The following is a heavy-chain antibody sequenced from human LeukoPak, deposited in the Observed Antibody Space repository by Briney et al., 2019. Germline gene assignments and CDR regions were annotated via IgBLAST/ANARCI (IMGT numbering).Heavy chain of an antibody. CDR3: AKWGDYDVLTGYYVSDF. Sequence: GGSLRLSRAPSGFIFSNYAMYWVRQAPGKGLEWVSAISGRSGSTYYADSVKGRFTISRDSSKNTLYLQMNSLRADDTAVYYCAKWGDYDVLTGYYVSDFWGQGTLVTVSS. CDR2: ISGRSGST. J-gene: IGHJ4*02. V-gene: IGHV3-23*01. D-gene: IGHD3-9*01. CDR1: GFIFSNYA.